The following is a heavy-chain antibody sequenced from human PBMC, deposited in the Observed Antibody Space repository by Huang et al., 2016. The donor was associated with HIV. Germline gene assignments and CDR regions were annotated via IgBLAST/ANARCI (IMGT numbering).Heavy chain of an antibody. CDR1: GGSIRSDNYY. CDR3: ARLPGSITMIRGVITDPY. V-gene: IGHV4-39*02. CDR2: IYYSGCT. Sequence: QLQLQESGPGLVKPSETLSLTCTVSGGSIRSDNYYWGWIRQPPGKGLEWNGSIYYSGCTYYNPSLKRRVTITVDTSKNHFSLRMRSVTAADTAVYYCARLPGSITMIRGVITDPYWGQGTLVTVSS. J-gene: IGHJ4*02. D-gene: IGHD3-10*01.